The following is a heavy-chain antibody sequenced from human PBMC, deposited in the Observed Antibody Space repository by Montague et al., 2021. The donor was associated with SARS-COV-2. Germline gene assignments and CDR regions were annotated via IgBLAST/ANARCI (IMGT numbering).Heavy chain of an antibody. CDR2: IDWDDDK. D-gene: IGHD3-9*01. Sequence: PALVKPTQTLTLTCTFSGFSLSTSGMCVSWIRQPPGKALEWLALIDWDDDKYYSTSLKTRLTISKDTSKNQVVLTMTNMDPVDTATYYFARMIYDILTGYYIGFDYWGQGTLVTVSS. J-gene: IGHJ4*02. CDR1: GFSLSTSGMC. CDR3: ARMIYDILTGYYIGFDY. V-gene: IGHV2-70*01.